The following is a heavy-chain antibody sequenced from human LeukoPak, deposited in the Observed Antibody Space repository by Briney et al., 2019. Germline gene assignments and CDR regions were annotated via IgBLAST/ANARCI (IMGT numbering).Heavy chain of an antibody. V-gene: IGHV3-11*05. Sequence: PGGSLRLSCAPSGFPLNNYYMSWIRQAPGKGLEWVSYISTSSDYMYYADSVKGRFTISRDNAKNSLYLQMNGLGAEDTAIYYCARGHFELSLWGQGTLVTVSS. CDR1: GFPLNNYY. CDR3: ARGHFELSL. CDR2: ISTSSDYM. J-gene: IGHJ4*02. D-gene: IGHD2-15*01.